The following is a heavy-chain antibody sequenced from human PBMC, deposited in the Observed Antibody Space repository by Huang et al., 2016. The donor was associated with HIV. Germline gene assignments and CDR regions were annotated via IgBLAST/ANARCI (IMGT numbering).Heavy chain of an antibody. CDR1: GFMFSDYY. Sequence: QLHLVESGGGLVQPGGSLRLSCAASGFMFSDYYLTWIRQSPGKGLEWVSYMDNSGDTVYYADSVRGRFTISRDHATTSLYLKMTSLRAEDTAVYYCATFIRRGRWYRNGFFDQWGQGILVTVSS. CDR2: MDNSGDTV. V-gene: IGHV3-11*04. CDR3: ATFIRRGRWYRNGFFDQ. J-gene: IGHJ4*02. D-gene: IGHD6-13*01.